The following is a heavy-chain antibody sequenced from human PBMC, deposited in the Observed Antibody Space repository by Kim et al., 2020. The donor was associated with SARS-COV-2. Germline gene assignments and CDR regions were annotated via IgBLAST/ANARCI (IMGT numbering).Heavy chain of an antibody. Sequence: SQTLSLTCAISGDSVSSNSAAWNWIRQSPSRGLEWLGRTYYRSKWYNDYAVSVKSRITINPDTSKNQFSLPLNSVTPEDTAVYYCARERYYDILTGSYYYYYGMDVWGQGTTVTVSS. CDR1: GDSVSSNSAA. V-gene: IGHV6-1*01. J-gene: IGHJ6*02. CDR2: TYYRSKWYN. D-gene: IGHD3-9*01. CDR3: ARERYYDILTGSYYYYYGMDV.